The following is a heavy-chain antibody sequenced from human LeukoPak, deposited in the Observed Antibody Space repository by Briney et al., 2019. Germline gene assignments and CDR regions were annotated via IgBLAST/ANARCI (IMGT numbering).Heavy chain of an antibody. D-gene: IGHD5-18*01. J-gene: IGHJ4*02. V-gene: IGHV3-9*01. CDR3: AKDSRYSYGSYYFDY. CDR1: GFTFDDYA. Sequence: GRSLRLSCAASGFTFDDYAMHWVRQAPGKGLEWVSGISWNSGSIGYADSVKGRFTISRDNSKNTLYLQMNSLKAEDTAVYYCAKDSRYSYGSYYFDYWGQGTLVTVSS. CDR2: ISWNSGSI.